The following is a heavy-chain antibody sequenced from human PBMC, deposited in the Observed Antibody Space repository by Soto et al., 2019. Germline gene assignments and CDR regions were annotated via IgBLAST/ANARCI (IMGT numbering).Heavy chain of an antibody. CDR3: AQGPLVGANYKYYDMDV. V-gene: IGHV3-23*01. Sequence: GRSLRLSSPAFVFTFSTAMICVGQAPGQGLEWFSSLKGDGINTYYADCVKGRFTFSRDNSKNTVYLQMDNLRVEDTAVYHCAQGPLVGANYKYYDMDVWGQGTTVTVSS. CDR1: VFTFSTA. CDR2: LKGDGINT. J-gene: IGHJ6*02. D-gene: IGHD1-26*01.